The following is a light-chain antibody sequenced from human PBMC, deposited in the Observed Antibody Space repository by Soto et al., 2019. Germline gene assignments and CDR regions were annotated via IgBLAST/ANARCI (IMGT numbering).Light chain of an antibody. CDR2: DAC. CDR3: QQRSNWPLT. Sequence: EIVLTQSPDTLSLSPGERATLSCTASQSVSSSYLAWYQQKPGQAPRLLIYDACNRATGFPARISGSGSGTDFTLTIYSLEPEDFAVYYCQQRSNWPLTFGGGTKVDIK. V-gene: IGKV3-11*01. CDR1: QSVSSSY. J-gene: IGKJ4*01.